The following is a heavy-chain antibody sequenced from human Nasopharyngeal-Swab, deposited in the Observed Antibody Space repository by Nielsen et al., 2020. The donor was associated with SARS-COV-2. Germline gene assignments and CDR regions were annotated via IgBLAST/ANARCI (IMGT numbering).Heavy chain of an antibody. V-gene: IGHV2-70*11. CDR2: IDWDDDK. Sequence: SGPTLVQPTQTLTLTCTFSGFSLSTSGMCVSWIRQPPGKALEWLARIDWDDDKYYSTSLKTRLTISKDTSKNQVVLTMTNMDPVDTATYYCARIMVPTVTTDYWGQGTLVTVSS. CDR1: GFSLSTSGMC. D-gene: IGHD4-17*01. J-gene: IGHJ4*02. CDR3: ARIMVPTVTTDY.